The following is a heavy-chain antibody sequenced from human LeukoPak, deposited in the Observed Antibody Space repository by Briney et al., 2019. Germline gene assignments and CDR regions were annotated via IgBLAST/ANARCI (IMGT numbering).Heavy chain of an antibody. CDR2: ISWDGGST. CDR1: GFTFDDYA. J-gene: IGHJ6*03. Sequence: GGSLRLSCAASGFTFDDYAMHWVRQAPGKGLEWVSLISWDGGSTYYADSVKGRFTISRDNSKNSLYLQMNSLRAEDTALYYCAKDIRGYYYMDVWGEGTTVTVSS. D-gene: IGHD3-10*01. CDR3: AKDIRGYYYMDV. V-gene: IGHV3-43D*03.